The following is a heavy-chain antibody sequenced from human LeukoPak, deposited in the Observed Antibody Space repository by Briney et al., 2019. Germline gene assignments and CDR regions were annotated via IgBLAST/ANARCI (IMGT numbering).Heavy chain of an antibody. Sequence: ASVTVSFKASGGTFSSYAISWVRQAPGQGLEWMGRLIPILGIANYAQKFQGRVTITADKSTSTAYMELSSLRSEDTAVYYCARDRGDPLFDYWGQGTLVTVSS. V-gene: IGHV1-69*04. CDR2: LIPILGIA. D-gene: IGHD2-21*02. J-gene: IGHJ4*02. CDR1: GGTFSSYA. CDR3: ARDRGDPLFDY.